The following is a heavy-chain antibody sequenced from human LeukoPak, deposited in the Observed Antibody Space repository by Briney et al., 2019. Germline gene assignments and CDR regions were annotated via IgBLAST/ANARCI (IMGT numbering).Heavy chain of an antibody. V-gene: IGHV1-8*03. CDR3: ARVHPGYKSAFLRAFDM. Sequence: ASVKVSCKASGYSSTNYGISWVRQAPGQGLEWLGWMNPKNGNTGYAQKFRGRVTITRDTSESIAYMELSGLRSDDTAVYYCARVHPGYKSAFLRAFDMWGQGTMVIVSS. CDR1: GYSSTNYG. J-gene: IGHJ3*02. D-gene: IGHD1-14*01. CDR2: MNPKNGNT.